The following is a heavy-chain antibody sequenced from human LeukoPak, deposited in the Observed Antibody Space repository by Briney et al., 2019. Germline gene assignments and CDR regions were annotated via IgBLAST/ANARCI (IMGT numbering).Heavy chain of an antibody. D-gene: IGHD2-15*01. J-gene: IGHJ4*02. CDR1: GYTFTNYW. CDR3: ARRGFCSGGCCFSAPFDL. CDR2: VYPGDSDT. V-gene: IGHV5-51*01. Sequence: GESLQISCQGSGYTFTNYWIAWVRQMPGKGLEWMGIVYPGDSDTRYSPSFQGQVYISADKSINTAYLQWGSLKASDTAMYYCARRGFCSGGCCFSAPFDLWGQGTLLTVSS.